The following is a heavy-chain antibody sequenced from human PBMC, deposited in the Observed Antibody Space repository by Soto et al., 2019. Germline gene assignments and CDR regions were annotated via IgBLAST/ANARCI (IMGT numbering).Heavy chain of an antibody. CDR3: ASSSSRFWELPLNY. V-gene: IGHV3-53*04. CDR2: IYSGGST. CDR1: GFTVSSNY. J-gene: IGHJ4*02. D-gene: IGHD3-10*01. Sequence: PGGSLRLSCAASGFTVSSNYMSWVRQAPGKGLEWVSVIYSGGSTYYADSVKGRFTISRHNSKNTLYLQMNSLRAEDTAVYYCASSSSRFWELPLNYWGQGTLVTVSS.